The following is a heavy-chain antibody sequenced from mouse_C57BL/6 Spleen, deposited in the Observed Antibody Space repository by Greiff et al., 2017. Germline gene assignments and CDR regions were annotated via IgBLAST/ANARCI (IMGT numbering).Heavy chain of an antibody. CDR3: TIWLRQGEFDY. V-gene: IGHV1-15*01. Sequence: VQLQQSGAELVRPGASVTLSCKASGYTFTDYEMHWVKQTPVHGLEWIGAIDPETGGTAYNQKFKGKAILTADKSSSTAYMELRSLTSEDSAVYYCTIWLRQGEFDYWGQGTTLTVSS. D-gene: IGHD2-2*01. J-gene: IGHJ2*01. CDR1: GYTFTDYE. CDR2: IDPETGGT.